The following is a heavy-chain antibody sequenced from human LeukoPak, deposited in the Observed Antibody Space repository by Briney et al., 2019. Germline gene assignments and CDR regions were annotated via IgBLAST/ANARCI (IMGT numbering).Heavy chain of an antibody. D-gene: IGHD5-18*01. J-gene: IGHJ4*02. Sequence: GGSLRLSCAASGFAFSSYAMSWVRQAPGKGLEWLSGISGSGDSTFHADSVKGRFTISRDNSKNTLYLQMNSLTSEDTAVYYCAKDLDTVMYPKYYFDYWGQGTLVTVSS. CDR3: AKDLDTVMYPKYYFDY. CDR2: ISGSGDST. CDR1: GFAFSSYA. V-gene: IGHV3-23*01.